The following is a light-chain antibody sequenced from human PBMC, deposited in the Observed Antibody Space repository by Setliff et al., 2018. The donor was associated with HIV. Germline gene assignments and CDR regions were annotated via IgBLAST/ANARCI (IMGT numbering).Light chain of an antibody. CDR1: SSDVGGYNY. V-gene: IGLV2-11*01. J-gene: IGLJ3*02. Sequence: QSALAQPRSVSGSPGQSVTVSCTGTSSDVGGYNYVSWYQQHPGKAPKLMIYDVSNRPSGVPDRFSGSKSGNTASLTISGLQAEDEADYYCCSYAGTYTSYWIFGGGTKVTVL. CDR2: DVS. CDR3: CSYAGTYTSYWI.